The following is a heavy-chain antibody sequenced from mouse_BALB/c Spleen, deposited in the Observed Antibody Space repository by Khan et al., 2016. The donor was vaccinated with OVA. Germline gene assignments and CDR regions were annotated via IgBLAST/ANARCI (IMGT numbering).Heavy chain of an antibody. CDR1: GYSITSDYA. CDR2: ITYSGRT. CDR3: ARWFAY. V-gene: IGHV3-2*02. Sequence: EVQLQESGPGLVKPSQSLSLTCTVTGYSITSDYAWNWIRQFPGNKLEWMGYITYSGRTSYIPSLKGRISITRDTSKNPFFLQLNSVTTEDTATYYCARWFAYWGQGTLVTVSA. J-gene: IGHJ3*01.